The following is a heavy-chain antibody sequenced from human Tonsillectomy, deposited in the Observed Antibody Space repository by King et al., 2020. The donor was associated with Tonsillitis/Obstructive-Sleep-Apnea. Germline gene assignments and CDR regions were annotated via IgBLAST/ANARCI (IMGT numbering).Heavy chain of an antibody. CDR1: GGYISSSSYY. Sequence: QLQESGPGLVKPSETLSLTCTVSGGYISSSSYYWGWIRQPPGKGLEWIGSMYYSGSTYYNPSLKSRVTISVDTSKNQFSLKLSSVTAADTAVYYCASLVDSNNWHDFDYWGQGTLVTVSS. CDR2: MYYSGST. CDR3: ASLVDSNNWHDFDY. D-gene: IGHD1-1*01. V-gene: IGHV4-39*01. J-gene: IGHJ4*02.